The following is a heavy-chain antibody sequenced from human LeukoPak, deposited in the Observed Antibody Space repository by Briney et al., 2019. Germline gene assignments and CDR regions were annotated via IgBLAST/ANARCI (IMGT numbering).Heavy chain of an antibody. J-gene: IGHJ4*02. Sequence: ASVKVSCKVSGYTLTELSMHWVRQAPGKGLAWMGGFDPEDGETIYAQKFQGRVTMTEDTSTDTAYMELSSLRSEDTAVYYCATRRLYYDSSGYRWDYWGQGTLVTVSS. CDR2: FDPEDGET. V-gene: IGHV1-24*01. D-gene: IGHD3-22*01. CDR1: GYTLTELS. CDR3: ATRRLYYDSSGYRWDY.